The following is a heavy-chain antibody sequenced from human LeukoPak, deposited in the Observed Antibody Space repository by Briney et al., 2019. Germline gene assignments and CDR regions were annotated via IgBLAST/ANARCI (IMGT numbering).Heavy chain of an antibody. V-gene: IGHV3-43*02. J-gene: IGHJ4*02. CDR2: ISGDGGST. Sequence: PGGSLRLSGAASGFTFDDYAMHWVLQAPGKGLEWVSLISGDGGSTYYADSVKGRFTISRDNSKNSLYLQMNSLRTEDTALYYCAKAGTSGGSYYTTDLYFDYWGQGTLVTVSS. D-gene: IGHD1-26*01. CDR1: GFTFDDYA. CDR3: AKAGTSGGSYYTTDLYFDY.